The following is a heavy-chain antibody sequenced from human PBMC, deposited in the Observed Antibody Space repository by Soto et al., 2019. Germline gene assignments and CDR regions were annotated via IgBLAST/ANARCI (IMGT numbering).Heavy chain of an antibody. CDR1: GFTFSDYY. CDR2: ISSSGSTI. Sequence: PGGSLRLSCAASGFTFSDYYMSWIRQAPGKGLEWVSYISSSGSTIYYADSVKGRFTISRDNAKNSLYLQMNSLRAEDTAVYYCASLSGGYYYYYMDVWGKGTTVTVSS. J-gene: IGHJ6*03. V-gene: IGHV3-11*01. CDR3: ASLSGGYYYYYMDV. D-gene: IGHD3-10*01.